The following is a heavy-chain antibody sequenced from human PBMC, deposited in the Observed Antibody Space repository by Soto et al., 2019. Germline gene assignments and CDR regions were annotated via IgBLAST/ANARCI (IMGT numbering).Heavy chain of an antibody. CDR3: AKTYYYDSSGYYGGLGAFDI. CDR2: IWYDGGNK. CDR1: GFTFRIFG. D-gene: IGHD3-22*01. V-gene: IGHV3-33*06. Sequence: GGSLRLSCEASGFTFRIFGMHWVRQAPGKGLEWVAVIWYDGGNKYYADSVKGRFTISRDNSNNTLYLGMNSLRAEDTAIYYCAKTYYYDSSGYYGGLGAFDIWGQGTMVTVSS. J-gene: IGHJ3*02.